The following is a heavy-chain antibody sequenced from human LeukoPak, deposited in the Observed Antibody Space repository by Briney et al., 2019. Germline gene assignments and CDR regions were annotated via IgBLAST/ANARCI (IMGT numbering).Heavy chain of an antibody. J-gene: IGHJ5*02. V-gene: IGHV3-23*01. CDR2: ISGSGGST. CDR1: GFTFSSYA. Sequence: GGSLRLSCAASGFTFSSYAMSWVRQAPGKGLEWVSAISGSGGSTYYADSVKGRFTISRDNSKNTLYLQMNSLRAEDTAVYYCAKAITHYCTNGVCGRFDPWGQGTLVTVSS. D-gene: IGHD2-8*01. CDR3: AKAITHYCTNGVCGRFDP.